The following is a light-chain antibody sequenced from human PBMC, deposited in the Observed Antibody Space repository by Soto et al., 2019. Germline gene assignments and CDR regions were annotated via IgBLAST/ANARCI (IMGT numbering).Light chain of an antibody. CDR1: QGISSW. V-gene: IGKV1D-16*01. Sequence: DIQMTQSPSSLSASVGDRVTITCRASQGISSWLAWYQQKPEKAPKSLIYTASRLQSGVPSRFRGSGSGTDFTLTISSLQPEDSATYYCQQYHSYPPTFGGGTKVEIK. CDR3: QQYHSYPPT. J-gene: IGKJ4*01. CDR2: TAS.